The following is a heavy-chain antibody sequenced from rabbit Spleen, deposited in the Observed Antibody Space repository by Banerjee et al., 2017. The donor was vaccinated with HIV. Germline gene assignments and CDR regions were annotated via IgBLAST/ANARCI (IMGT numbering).Heavy chain of an antibody. Sequence: QSLEESGGGLVQPEGSLTLTCTASGFSFSSNDYMCWVRQAPGKGLEWIACIYGGGSGASYYANWAKGRFTVSKTSSTAVTLQMTSLTVADTATYFCAREKSGIVGYDLWGPGTLVTVS. V-gene: IGHV1S40*01. CDR1: GFSFSSNDY. J-gene: IGHJ6*01. D-gene: IGHD6-1*01. CDR3: AREKSGIVGYDL. CDR2: IYGGGSGAS.